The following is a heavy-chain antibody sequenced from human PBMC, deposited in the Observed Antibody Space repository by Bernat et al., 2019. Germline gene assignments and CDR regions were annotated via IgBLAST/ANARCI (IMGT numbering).Heavy chain of an antibody. V-gene: IGHV3-7*01. CDR3: ARDCDYYHFDF. Sequence: EVQLVESGGGLVQPGGSLRLSCAASGFTLSSYWMTWVRQAPGKGLEWLANINKDGSEEQYADSVRGRFTVSRDNAKNSAYLQMNSLRADDTAVYYCARDCDYYHFDFWGQGTLVTISS. D-gene: IGHD4-17*01. CDR1: GFTLSSYW. J-gene: IGHJ4*02. CDR2: INKDGSEE.